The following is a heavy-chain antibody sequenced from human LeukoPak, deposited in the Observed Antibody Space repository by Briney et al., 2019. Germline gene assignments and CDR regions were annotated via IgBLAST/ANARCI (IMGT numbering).Heavy chain of an antibody. CDR1: GYTFRTYG. Sequence: GASVKVSCKTSGYTFRTYGIIWVRQATGQGLEWMAYISPSSGRTTSTREIQGRLTVTTDTSTSTAYMELRSLRSEDTAVYYCATYKTYSSGWYGFDYWGQGTLVTVSS. V-gene: IGHV1-18*01. CDR2: ISPSSGRT. D-gene: IGHD6-19*01. CDR3: ATYKTYSSGWYGFDY. J-gene: IGHJ4*02.